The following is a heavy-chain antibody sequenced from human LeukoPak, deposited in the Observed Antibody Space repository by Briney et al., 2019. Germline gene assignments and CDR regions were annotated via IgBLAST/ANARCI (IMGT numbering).Heavy chain of an antibody. J-gene: IGHJ4*02. CDR3: ARLSYYGTSGYS. CDR1: GFTFDDYA. D-gene: IGHD3-22*01. V-gene: IGHV3-9*01. CDR2: ISWNSGSI. Sequence: GGSLRLSCAASGFTFDDYAMHWVRQAPGKGLEWVSGISWNSGSIGYADSVKGRFTISRDNAKNSLYLQMNSLRAEDTAVYYCARLSYYGTSGYSWGQGTLVTVSS.